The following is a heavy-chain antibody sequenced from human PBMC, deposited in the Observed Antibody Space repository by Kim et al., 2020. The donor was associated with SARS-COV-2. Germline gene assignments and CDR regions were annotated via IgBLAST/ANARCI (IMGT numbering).Heavy chain of an antibody. CDR3: ARGASMTYYYSCMDV. J-gene: IGHJ6*02. V-gene: IGHV3-53*01. CDR1: GFTVTPDY. CDR2: IYSGGST. Sequence: GGSLRLSCAASGFTVTPDYMNWVRQAPGKGLEWIAVIYSGGSTFFVDSVKGRFTISRDNSDNTLFLHMTNVRAEDTAVYYCARGASMTYYYSCMDVWGQG.